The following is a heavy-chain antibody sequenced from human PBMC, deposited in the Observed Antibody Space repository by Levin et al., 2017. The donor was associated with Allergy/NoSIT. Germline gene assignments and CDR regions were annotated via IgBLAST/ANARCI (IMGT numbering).Heavy chain of an antibody. CDR1: GFTFSNYA. CDR3: AKDYPESGLQFLESLVFFDY. D-gene: IGHD3-3*01. J-gene: IGHJ4*02. CDR2: ITGNGGGT. V-gene: IGHV3-23*01. Sequence: GGSLRLSCAVSGFTFSNYAMSWVRQAPGQGPEWVSAITGNGGGTFYADSVRGRFTISRDNSRNALYLQMNSLRAEDTAVYYCAKDYPESGLQFLESLVFFDYWGQGTLVTVSS.